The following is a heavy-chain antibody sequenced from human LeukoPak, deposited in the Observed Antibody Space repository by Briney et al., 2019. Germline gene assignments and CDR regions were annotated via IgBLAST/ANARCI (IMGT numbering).Heavy chain of an antibody. CDR1: GFTFSSYE. J-gene: IGHJ4*02. CDR3: ARDAPVTDY. Sequence: GGPLRLSCAASGFTFSSYEMNWVRQAPGKGLEWVSYISSSGSTIYYADSVKGRFTISRDNAKNSLYLQMNSLRAEDTAVYYCARDAPVTDYWGQGTLVTVSS. D-gene: IGHD4-17*01. V-gene: IGHV3-48*03. CDR2: ISSSGSTI.